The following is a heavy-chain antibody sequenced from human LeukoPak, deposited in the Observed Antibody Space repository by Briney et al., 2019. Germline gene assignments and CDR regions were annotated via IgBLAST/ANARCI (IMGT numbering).Heavy chain of an antibody. CDR2: INGDGSAT. D-gene: IGHD5-18*01. Sequence: GGSLRLSCAASGFTFSSYWMHWVRHAPGKGLVWVSRINGDGSATTYADSVKGRFTISRDNAKNTVYLQMDSLRAEDTAVYYCARGGGYNDDYVDYWGQGTLVTVSS. J-gene: IGHJ4*02. V-gene: IGHV3-74*01. CDR1: GFTFSSYW. CDR3: ARGGGYNDDYVDY.